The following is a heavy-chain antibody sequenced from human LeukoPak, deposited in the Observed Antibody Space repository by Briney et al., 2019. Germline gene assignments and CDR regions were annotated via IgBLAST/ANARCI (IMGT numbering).Heavy chain of an antibody. CDR2: IYYTGST. CDR1: GGSLSTYY. D-gene: IGHD1-14*01. V-gene: IGHV4-59*01. CDR3: AGMRITTPTVRTLDY. J-gene: IGHJ4*02. Sequence: SETLSLTCTVSGGSLSTYYWTWIRQPPGKGLEWMGFIYYTGSTNYNPSLKSRVTISVDTSKNQFSLKLSSVTAADTAVYYCAGMRITTPTVRTLDYWGQGTLVTVSS.